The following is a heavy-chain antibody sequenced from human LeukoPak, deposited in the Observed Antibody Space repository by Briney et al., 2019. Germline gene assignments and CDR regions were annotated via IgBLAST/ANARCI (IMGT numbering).Heavy chain of an antibody. CDR2: IYYSGST. CDR3: ARIFGVGGSGSYGAFDI. CDR1: GGSISSSRYY. V-gene: IGHV4-39*01. Sequence: SETLSLTCTVSGGSISSSRYYWGWIRQPPGKGLEWIGSIYYSGSTYYNPSLKSRVTISVDTSNNQFSLKLSSVTAADTAVYYCARIFGVGGSGSYGAFDIWGQGTMVTVSS. J-gene: IGHJ3*02. D-gene: IGHD3-10*01.